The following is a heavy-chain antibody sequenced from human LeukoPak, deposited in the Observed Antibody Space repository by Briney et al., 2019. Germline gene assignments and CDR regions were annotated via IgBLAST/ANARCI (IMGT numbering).Heavy chain of an antibody. J-gene: IGHJ4*02. V-gene: IGHV3-53*05. CDR2: FYSGGNT. D-gene: IGHD6-19*01. CDR1: GFTVNSNY. Sequence: GGSLRISCAASGFTVNSNYMSWVRQAPGKGLEWVSVFYSGGNTVYADSVRGRFTISRDSSKNTVYLQMNSLSAEDTAIYYCAREARYGSGWHFDSWGQGTLVTVSS. CDR3: AREARYGSGWHFDS.